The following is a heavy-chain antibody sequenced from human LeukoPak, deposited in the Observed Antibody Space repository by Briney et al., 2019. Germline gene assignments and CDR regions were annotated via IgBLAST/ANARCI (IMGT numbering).Heavy chain of an antibody. Sequence: SETLSLTCTVSGASISNYYWSWIRQPPGKGLEWIGYIYYSGSTNYNPSLKSRVTISLDTSKTQFSLKLSSVTAADTAVYYCARGHYLSGSYNWFDPWGQGTLVTVSS. D-gene: IGHD3-10*01. J-gene: IGHJ5*02. CDR1: GASISNYY. CDR2: IYYSGST. CDR3: ARGHYLSGSYNWFDP. V-gene: IGHV4-59*01.